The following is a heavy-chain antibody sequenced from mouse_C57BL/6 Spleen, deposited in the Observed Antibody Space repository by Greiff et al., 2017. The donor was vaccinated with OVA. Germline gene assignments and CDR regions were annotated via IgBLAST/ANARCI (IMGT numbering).Heavy chain of an antibody. J-gene: IGHJ4*01. CDR2: IDPSDSYT. CDR1: GYTFTSSW. Sequence: QVQLQQSGAELVMPGASVKLSCKASGYTFTSSWMHWVKQRPGQGLEWIGEIDPSDSYTNYNQKFKGKSTLTVDKSSSTAYMQLSSLTSEDSAVYYCARVGYGSSAMDYWGQGTSVTVSS. CDR3: ARVGYGSSAMDY. V-gene: IGHV1-69*01. D-gene: IGHD1-1*01.